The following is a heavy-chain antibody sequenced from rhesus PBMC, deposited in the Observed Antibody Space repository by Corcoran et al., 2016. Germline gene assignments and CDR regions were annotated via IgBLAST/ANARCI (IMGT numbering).Heavy chain of an antibody. CDR2: IYGSSGST. V-gene: IGHV4S10*01. J-gene: IGHJ4*01. D-gene: IGHD5-12*01. CDR3: ARRIGYNYSP. CDR1: GGSISDSYR. Sequence: QVQLQGSGPGVVKPSETLSLTCAVSGGSISDSYRWSWIRQPPGKGLEWIGYIYGSSGSTYYNPSLKSRVTISADTSKNQFSLKLSAVTAADTAVYYCARRIGYNYSPWGQGVLVTVSS.